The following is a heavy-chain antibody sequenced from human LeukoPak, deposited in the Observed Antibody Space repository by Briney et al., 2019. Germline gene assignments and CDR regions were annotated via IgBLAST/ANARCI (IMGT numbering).Heavy chain of an antibody. CDR2: ISSSSSYI. V-gene: IGHV3-21*01. J-gene: IGHJ4*02. D-gene: IGHD5-18*01. CDR1: GFTFSSYS. Sequence: GGSLRLSCAASGFTFSSYSMNWVRQAPGKGLEWVSSISSSSSYIYYADSVKGRFTISRDNAKNSLYMQMNSLRAEDTAVYYCARQVGQLWTDYWGQGTLVTVSS. CDR3: ARQVGQLWTDY.